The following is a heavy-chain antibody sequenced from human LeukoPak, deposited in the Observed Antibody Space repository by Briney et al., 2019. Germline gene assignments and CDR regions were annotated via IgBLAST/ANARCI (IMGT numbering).Heavy chain of an antibody. CDR3: ARVHCSSTSCYRGHFDY. CDR2: ISSSGSTI. V-gene: IGHV3-11*01. J-gene: IGHJ4*02. CDR1: GFTFSDYY. D-gene: IGHD2-2*02. Sequence: GGSLRLSCAASGFTFSDYYMSWIRQAPGKGLEWVSYISSSGSTIYYADSVKGRFTISRDNAKNSLYLQINSLRAEDTAVYYCARVHCSSTSCYRGHFDYWGQGTLVTVSS.